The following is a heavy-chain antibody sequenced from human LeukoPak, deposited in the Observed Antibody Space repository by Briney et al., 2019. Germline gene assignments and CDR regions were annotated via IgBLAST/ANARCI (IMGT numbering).Heavy chain of an antibody. Sequence: GGTLRLSCAASGFTFSSYAMTWVRQAPGRGLEWVAAISSSGGTTYYADSVKGRFTISRDNSKNTLYLQMNSLRAEDTAIYYCAKNGDRGAYCSGGSCYPYYYYYMDVWGKGTTVTISS. J-gene: IGHJ6*03. CDR1: GFTFSSYA. D-gene: IGHD2-15*01. CDR2: ISSSGGTT. CDR3: AKNGDRGAYCSGGSCYPYYYYYMDV. V-gene: IGHV3-23*01.